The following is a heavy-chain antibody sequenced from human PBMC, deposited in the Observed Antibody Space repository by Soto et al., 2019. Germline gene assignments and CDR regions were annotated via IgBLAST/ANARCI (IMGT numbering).Heavy chain of an antibody. CDR2: IYPSDSDT. Sequence: GESLKISCKGSGYSFSNYWIAWVRQMPGKGLEYIGIIYPSDSDTRYSPSFQGQVTISADKSISTAYLQWSSLKASDTAIYYCARHGFYGDHASNYFDPWGQGTLVTVSS. J-gene: IGHJ5*02. CDR1: GYSFSNYW. CDR3: ARHGFYGDHASNYFDP. D-gene: IGHD4-17*01. V-gene: IGHV5-51*01.